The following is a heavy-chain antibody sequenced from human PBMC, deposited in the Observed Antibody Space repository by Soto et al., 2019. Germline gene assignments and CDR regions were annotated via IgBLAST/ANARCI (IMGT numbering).Heavy chain of an antibody. CDR2: ISGSSGYT. Sequence: PGGSLRLSCAASGFSFSDSYMSWVRQAPGKGLEWVAYISGSSGYTGYADSVKGRFTISRDNAKNSLYLQMNSLRVEDTAVYYCARGGYFDSSNYLAYWGLGTLVTVS. CDR1: GFSFSDSY. V-gene: IGHV3-11*06. D-gene: IGHD3-22*01. CDR3: ARGGYFDSSNYLAY. J-gene: IGHJ4*02.